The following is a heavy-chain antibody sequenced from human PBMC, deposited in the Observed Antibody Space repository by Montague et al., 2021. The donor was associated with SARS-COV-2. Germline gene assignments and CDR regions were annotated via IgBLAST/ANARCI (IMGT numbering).Heavy chain of an antibody. Sequence: SETLSLTCTVSGGSITNNIDYWAWIRQPPGKGLEWIGSLYYTGNTYYNLSLKSPVTISVVTSKNHFTLKLSSVTAAETAVYYCARLKRYFDSSGSPSAFDFWGQGTKVTVSS. D-gene: IGHD3-22*01. CDR3: ARLKRYFDSSGSPSAFDF. CDR1: GGSITNNIDY. J-gene: IGHJ3*01. V-gene: IGHV4-39*02. CDR2: LYYTGNT.